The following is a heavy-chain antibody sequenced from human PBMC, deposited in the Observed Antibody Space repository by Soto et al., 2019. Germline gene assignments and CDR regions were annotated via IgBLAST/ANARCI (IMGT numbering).Heavy chain of an antibody. Sequence: PSETRSLACAVYGGSFSGYYWSWIRQPPGKGLEWIGEINHSGSTNYNPSLKSRVTISVDTSKNQFSLKLSSVTAADTAVYYCARGYIAARGGNYSYYGMDVWGQGTTVT. CDR3: ARGYIAARGGNYSYYGMDV. CDR1: GGSFSGYY. CDR2: INHSGST. V-gene: IGHV4-34*01. D-gene: IGHD6-6*01. J-gene: IGHJ6*02.